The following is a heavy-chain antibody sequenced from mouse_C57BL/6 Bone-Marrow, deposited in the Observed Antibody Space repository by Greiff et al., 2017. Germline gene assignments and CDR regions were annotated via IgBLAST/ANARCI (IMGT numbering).Heavy chain of an antibody. Sequence: QVQLQQPGAELVRPGSSVKLSCKASGYTFTSYWMHWVKQRPIKGLEWIGNIDPSDSETHYNQKFKDKATLTVDKSSSTAYMQLSSLTSEDSAVYYCARGVYYGSPYYFDYWGQGTTLTVSS. CDR2: IDPSDSET. CDR3: ARGVYYGSPYYFDY. V-gene: IGHV1-52*01. CDR1: GYTFTSYW. J-gene: IGHJ2*01. D-gene: IGHD2-2*01.